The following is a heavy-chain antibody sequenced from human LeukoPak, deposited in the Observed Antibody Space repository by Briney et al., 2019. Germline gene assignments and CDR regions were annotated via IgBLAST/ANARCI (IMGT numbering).Heavy chain of an antibody. V-gene: IGHV3-30*02. Sequence: GGSLRLSCAASGFTFSSYAMHWVRQAPGKGLEWVAFIRYDGTSKYYADSVRGRFTISRDNSKNTLHLQMNSLRAEDTAVYYCAKGQQQLIDYWGQGTLVTVSS. J-gene: IGHJ4*02. CDR2: IRYDGTSK. CDR1: GFTFSSYA. D-gene: IGHD6-13*01. CDR3: AKGQQQLIDY.